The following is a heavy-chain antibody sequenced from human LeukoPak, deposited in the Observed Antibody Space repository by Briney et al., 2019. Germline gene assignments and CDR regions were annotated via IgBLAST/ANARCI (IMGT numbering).Heavy chain of an antibody. Sequence: GGSLRLSCAASGFTFSRYYMHWVRQARGKGLVWVSRINSDGRSTTYADSVRGRFTVSRDNAKNTLYLQMNSLKVEDTAMYYCTRVFVGDEYSSSGYWGQGTLVTVSS. CDR1: GFTFSRYY. V-gene: IGHV3-74*01. CDR2: INSDGRST. CDR3: TRVFVGDEYSSSGY. D-gene: IGHD6-13*01. J-gene: IGHJ4*02.